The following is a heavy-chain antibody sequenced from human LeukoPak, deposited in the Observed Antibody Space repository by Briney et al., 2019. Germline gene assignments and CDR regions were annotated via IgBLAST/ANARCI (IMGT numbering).Heavy chain of an antibody. Sequence: PGGSLRLSCAASGFTFSSYAMSWVRQAPGKGLEWVSAISGSGGSTYYADSVKGRFTISRENSKNTLYLQMNSLRAEDTAVYYCAKVPLVVSAAMYGGFYFDYWGQGTLVTVSS. CDR3: AKVPLVVSAAMYGGFYFDY. J-gene: IGHJ4*02. V-gene: IGHV3-23*01. CDR1: GFTFSSYA. D-gene: IGHD2-2*01. CDR2: ISGSGGST.